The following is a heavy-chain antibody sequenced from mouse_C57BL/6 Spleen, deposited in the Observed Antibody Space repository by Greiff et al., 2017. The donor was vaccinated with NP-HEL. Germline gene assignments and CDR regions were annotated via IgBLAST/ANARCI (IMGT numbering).Heavy chain of an antibody. CDR3: AREEDYGKRFDY. Sequence: EVKLVESGGGLVKPGGSLKLSCAASGFTFSSYAMSWVRQTPEKRLEWVATISDGGSYTYYPDNVKGRFTISRDNAKNNLYLQMSHLKSEDTAMYYCAREEDYGKRFDYWGQGTTLTVSS. V-gene: IGHV5-4*01. D-gene: IGHD2-1*01. CDR1: GFTFSSYA. J-gene: IGHJ2*01. CDR2: ISDGGSYT.